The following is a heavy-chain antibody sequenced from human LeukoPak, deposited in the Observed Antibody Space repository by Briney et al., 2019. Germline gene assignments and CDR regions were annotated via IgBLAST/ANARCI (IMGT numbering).Heavy chain of an antibody. J-gene: IGHJ6*03. D-gene: IGHD6-6*01. Sequence: SVKVSCKASGYTFTSYGISWVRQAPGQGLEWMGGIIPIFGTANYAQKFQGRVTITADESTSTAYMELSSLRSEDTAVYYCASSFLSSSSSPPTPYYYYYMDVWGKGTTVTVSS. CDR1: GYTFTSYG. CDR2: IIPIFGTA. CDR3: ASSFLSSSSSPPTPYYYYYMDV. V-gene: IGHV1-69*13.